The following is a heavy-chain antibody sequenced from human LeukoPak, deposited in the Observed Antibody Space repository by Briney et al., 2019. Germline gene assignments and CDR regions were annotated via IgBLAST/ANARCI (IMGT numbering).Heavy chain of an antibody. CDR3: ATYRQVLLPFES. CDR2: IFPSGGEI. Sequence: GGTLRLSCAASGFTFSTFAMIWVRQPPGKGLEWVSSIFPSGGEIHYADSVRGRFTISRDNSKSTLSLQMNSLRAEDTAIYYCATYRQVLLPFESWGQGTLVTVSS. V-gene: IGHV3-23*01. D-gene: IGHD2-8*02. J-gene: IGHJ4*02. CDR1: GFTFSTFA.